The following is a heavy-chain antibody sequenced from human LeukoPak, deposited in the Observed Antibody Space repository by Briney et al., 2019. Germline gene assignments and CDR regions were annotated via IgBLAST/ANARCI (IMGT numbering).Heavy chain of an antibody. J-gene: IGHJ4*02. V-gene: IGHV4-39*07. D-gene: IGHD3-16*01. Sequence: SETLSLTCTVSGGSISSSSYYRGWIRQPPGKGLEWIGSIYYDGSTYYNPSLMSRVTISIDTSKKHFSLKMTSVTAADTAVYYCARDKMGGFDYWGQGTLVTVSS. CDR3: ARDKMGGFDY. CDR2: IYYDGST. CDR1: GGSISSSSYY.